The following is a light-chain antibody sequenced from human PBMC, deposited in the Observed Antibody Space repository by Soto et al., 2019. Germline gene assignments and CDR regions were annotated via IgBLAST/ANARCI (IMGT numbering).Light chain of an antibody. Sequence: DIQMTQSPSTLSASVGDRFTMACRSSQSISSWLAWYQQKPGKAPKLLIYKASSLESGVPSRFSGSGSGTEFTLTISSLQPDDFATYYCQQYNSYWTFGQGTKVDIK. CDR1: QSISSW. J-gene: IGKJ1*01. CDR3: QQYNSYWT. CDR2: KAS. V-gene: IGKV1-5*03.